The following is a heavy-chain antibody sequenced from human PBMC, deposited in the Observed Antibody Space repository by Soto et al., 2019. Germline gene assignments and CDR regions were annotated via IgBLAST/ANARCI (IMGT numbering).Heavy chain of an antibody. Sequence: PGGSLRLSCAASGFTVSSNYMSWVRQAPGKGLEWVSGIYSDGSTYYAESVKGRFTISRDNSKNTLYLQMNSLRAEDTAVYYCARAVMQRRLRFDLWGRGTLVTVS. CDR3: ARAVMQRRLRFDL. CDR2: IYSDGST. D-gene: IGHD3-16*01. J-gene: IGHJ2*01. V-gene: IGHV3-53*01. CDR1: GFTVSSNY.